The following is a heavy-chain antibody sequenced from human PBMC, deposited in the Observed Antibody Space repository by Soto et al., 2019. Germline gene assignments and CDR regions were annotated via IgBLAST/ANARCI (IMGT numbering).Heavy chain of an antibody. CDR1: GYSFTSYW. Sequence: GESLKISCKGSGYSFTSYWIGWVRQMPGKGLEWMGFTYPGDSYTRYSPSFQGQVTIPADKSISTAYLQWSSLKASDTAMYYCARHPDSGSYDYRGQGTLVTVSS. V-gene: IGHV5-51*01. J-gene: IGHJ4*02. CDR2: TYPGDSYT. D-gene: IGHD1-26*01. CDR3: ARHPDSGSYDY.